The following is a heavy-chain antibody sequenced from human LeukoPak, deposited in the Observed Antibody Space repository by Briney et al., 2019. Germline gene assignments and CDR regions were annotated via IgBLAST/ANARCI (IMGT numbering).Heavy chain of an antibody. D-gene: IGHD3-10*01. Sequence: GGSLRLSCAASGFTFSTYEMNWVRQAPGEGLEWASYISSSGTVIWYADSVKGRFTISRDNAKSSLYLQMNSLRGEDTAVYYCARARYGSGGYFFDFWGQGTLVTVSS. CDR1: GFTFSTYE. J-gene: IGHJ4*02. CDR2: ISSSGTVI. CDR3: ARARYGSGGYFFDF. V-gene: IGHV3-48*03.